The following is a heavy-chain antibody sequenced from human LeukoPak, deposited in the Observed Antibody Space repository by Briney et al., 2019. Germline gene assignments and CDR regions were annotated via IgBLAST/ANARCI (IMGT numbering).Heavy chain of an antibody. J-gene: IGHJ4*02. V-gene: IGHV3-9*03. CDR1: GFTFDDYA. CDR2: ISWNSGSI. CDR3: AKGTFRYSSSFTFDY. Sequence: GGSLRLSCAASGFTFDDYAMHWVRQAPGEGLEWVSGISWNSGSIGYADSVKGRFTISRDNAKNSLYLQMNSLRAGDMALYYCAKGTFRYSSSFTFDYWGQGTLVTVSS. D-gene: IGHD6-6*01.